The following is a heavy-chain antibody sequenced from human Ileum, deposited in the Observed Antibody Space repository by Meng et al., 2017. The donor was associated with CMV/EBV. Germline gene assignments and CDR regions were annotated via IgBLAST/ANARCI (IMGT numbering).Heavy chain of an antibody. CDR1: GYTFTTYY. D-gene: IGHD6-13*01. CDR3: ARELGSSWYFDF. CDR2: IIPSGGST. V-gene: IGHV1-46*01. Sequence: ASVKVSCKASGYTFTTYYMHWVRQAPGQGLEWMGIIIPSGGSTNYAQKFRGRVTMTRDTSTSTVYVELASLKSDDTAVYYCARELGSSWYFDFWGQGTQVTVSS. J-gene: IGHJ4*02.